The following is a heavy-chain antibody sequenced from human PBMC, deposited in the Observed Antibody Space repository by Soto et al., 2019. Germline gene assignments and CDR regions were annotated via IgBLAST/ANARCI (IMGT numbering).Heavy chain of an antibody. CDR3: ARDVATSMVGSLQDYYYCRDV. V-gene: IGHV1-69*13. CDR2: IIPIFGTA. CDR1: GSTFSSYA. Sequence: AAVKPSCKACGSTFSSYAISWVRQAPGQGLEWMGGIIPIFGTANYAQKFQGRVTITADESTSTAYMELSSLRSEDTAVYYCARDVATSMVGSLQDYYYCRDVWG. J-gene: IGHJ6*02. D-gene: IGHD5-18*01.